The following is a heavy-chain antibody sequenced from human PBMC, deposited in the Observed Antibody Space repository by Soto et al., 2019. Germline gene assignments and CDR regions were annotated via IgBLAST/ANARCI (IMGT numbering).Heavy chain of an antibody. CDR1: GDSVSSNSAA. D-gene: IGHD2-2*02. CDR2: TYYRSKWYN. J-gene: IGHJ6*04. Sequence: SQTLSLTCVISGDSVSSNSAAWNWIRQSPSRGLEWLGRTYYRSKWYNDYAVSVKSRITINPDTSKNQFSLQLNSVTPEDTAVYYCARGYCSSTSCYSYYYYGMEAWGKGTTVSVSS. CDR3: ARGYCSSTSCYSYYYYGMEA. V-gene: IGHV6-1*01.